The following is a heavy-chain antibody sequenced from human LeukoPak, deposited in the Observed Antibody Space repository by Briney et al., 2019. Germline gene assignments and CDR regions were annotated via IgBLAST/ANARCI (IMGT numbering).Heavy chain of an antibody. CDR2: LYPGVST. CDR1: GGPMCSYY. D-gene: IGHD3-22*01. Sequence: SETLSLTCAVSGGPMCSYYWTWIRQTAEKGLEWIGRLYPGVSTNYNPSLKSRVTMSVDTSKNQFALKLSAVTAADTAVYYCARMKFYDSTGYSPGHYMDVWGKGTTVTVSS. J-gene: IGHJ6*03. CDR3: ARMKFYDSTGYSPGHYMDV. V-gene: IGHV4-4*07.